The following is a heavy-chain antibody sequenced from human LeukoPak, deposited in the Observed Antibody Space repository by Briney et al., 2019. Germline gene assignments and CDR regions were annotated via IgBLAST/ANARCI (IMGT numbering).Heavy chain of an antibody. V-gene: IGHV3-23*01. D-gene: IGHD4-17*01. Sequence: GGSLRLSCAASGFTFSSYATSWVRQAPGKGLEWVSAISGSGGSTYYADSVKGRFTISRDNSKNTLYLQMNSLRAEDTAVYYCAKTVSYYSGMDVWGQGTTVTVSS. CDR1: GFTFSSYA. J-gene: IGHJ6*02. CDR2: ISGSGGST. CDR3: AKTVSYYSGMDV.